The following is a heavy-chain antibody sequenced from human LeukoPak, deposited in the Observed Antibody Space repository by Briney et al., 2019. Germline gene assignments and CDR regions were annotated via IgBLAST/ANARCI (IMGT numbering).Heavy chain of an antibody. CDR3: TTDQRSYKPLDY. CDR2: IKSKTDGGTT. CDR1: GFTFSNAW. V-gene: IGHV3-15*01. Sequence: PRGSLRLSCAASGFTFSNAWMSWVRQAPGKGLEWVGRIKSKTDGGTTDYAAPVRGRFTISRDDSKNTLYLQMDSLKTEDTAVYYCTTDQRSYKPLDYWGQGTLVTVSS. J-gene: IGHJ4*02. D-gene: IGHD1-26*01.